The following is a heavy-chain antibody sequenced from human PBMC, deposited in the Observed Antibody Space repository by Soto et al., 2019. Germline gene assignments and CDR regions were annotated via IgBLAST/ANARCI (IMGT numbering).Heavy chain of an antibody. Sequence: GASVKVSCKASGYTFTSYGISWVRQAPGQGLEWMGGISAYNGNTNYAQKLQGRVTMTTDTSTSTAYMELRSLRSDDTAVYYCARVSSAVAGNGWFDPWGQGTLVTVSS. V-gene: IGHV1-18*01. D-gene: IGHD6-19*01. CDR1: GYTFTSYG. J-gene: IGHJ5*02. CDR3: ARVSSAVAGNGWFDP. CDR2: ISAYNGNT.